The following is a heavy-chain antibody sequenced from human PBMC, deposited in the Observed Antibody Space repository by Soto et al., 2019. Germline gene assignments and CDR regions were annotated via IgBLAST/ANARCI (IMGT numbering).Heavy chain of an antibody. J-gene: IGHJ4*02. CDR1: GFSLSTSGVG. Sequence: SGPTLVNPTHTLTLTCTFSGFSLSTSGVGVGWIRQPPGKALEWLALIYWNDDKRYSPSLKSRLTITKDTSKNQVVLTMTNMDPVDTAIYYCARRRSPAARTPFDYRGQGTLVTVSS. D-gene: IGHD6-13*01. CDR2: IYWNDDK. CDR3: ARRRSPAARTPFDY. V-gene: IGHV2-5*01.